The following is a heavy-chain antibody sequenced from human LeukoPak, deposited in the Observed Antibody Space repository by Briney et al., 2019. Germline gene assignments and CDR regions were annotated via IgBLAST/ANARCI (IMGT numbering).Heavy chain of an antibody. CDR3: AKSLIPSSGYLGYFDY. CDR2: ISGSGGST. V-gene: IGHV3-23*01. J-gene: IGHJ4*02. D-gene: IGHD3-22*01. CDR1: GFTFSSYA. Sequence: QPGGSLRLSCAASGFTFSSYAMSWVRQAPGKGLEWVSAISGSGGSTYYADSVKGRFTISRDNSKNTLYLLMNSLRAEDTAVYYCAKSLIPSSGYLGYFDYWGQGTLVTVSS.